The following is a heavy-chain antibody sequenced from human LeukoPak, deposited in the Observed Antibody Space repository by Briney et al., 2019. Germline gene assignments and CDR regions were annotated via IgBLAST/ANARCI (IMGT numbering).Heavy chain of an antibody. V-gene: IGHV3-48*01. Sequence: GRSLRLSCAASGFTFGTYSMNWVRQAPGKGLEWVSYISSRGGTIYYADSVKGRFTISRDNAKNSLYLQMNSLRAEDTVVYYCARYGGDDFWSGYYDYCGQGTLVTVSS. CDR2: ISSRGGTI. CDR3: ARYGGDDFWSGYYDY. J-gene: IGHJ4*02. D-gene: IGHD3-3*01. CDR1: GFTFGTYS.